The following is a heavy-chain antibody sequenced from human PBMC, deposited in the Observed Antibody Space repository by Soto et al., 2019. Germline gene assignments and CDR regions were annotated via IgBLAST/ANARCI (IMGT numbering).Heavy chain of an antibody. CDR2: TYYRSKWYN. CDR3: ARDRYCSSTSCYGRFYYYGMDV. D-gene: IGHD2-2*01. Sequence: PSQTLSLTCAISGDSVSTNSGAWNWIRQSPSRGLEWLGRTYYRSKWYNDYAVSVKSRITINPDTSKNQFSLQLNSVTPEDTAVYYCARDRYCSSTSCYGRFYYYGMDVWGQGTTVTVSS. J-gene: IGHJ6*02. CDR1: GDSVSTNSGA. V-gene: IGHV6-1*01.